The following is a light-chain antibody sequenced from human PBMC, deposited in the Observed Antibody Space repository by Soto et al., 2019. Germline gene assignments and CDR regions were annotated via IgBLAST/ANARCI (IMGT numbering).Light chain of an antibody. CDR1: QGIYNY. Sequence: DLQMTQSPSSLSASVGDRVTITCRASQGIYNYLAWYQQRPGKVPKLLIYAASTLQSGVPSRFSGSGSGTDFTLTISSLQPEDVATYYCQKYNSVPFTFGPGTKVDIK. V-gene: IGKV1-27*01. J-gene: IGKJ3*01. CDR2: AAS. CDR3: QKYNSVPFT.